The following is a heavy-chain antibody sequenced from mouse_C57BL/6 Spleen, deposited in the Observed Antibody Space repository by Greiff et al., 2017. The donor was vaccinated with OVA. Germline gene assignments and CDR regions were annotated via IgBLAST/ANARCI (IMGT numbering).Heavy chain of an antibody. V-gene: IGHV14-2*01. Sequence: EVQLQQSGAELVKPGASVKLSCTASGFNIKDYYMHWVKQRTEQGLEWIGRIDPEDGETKYATKFQGKATITADTSSNTAYLQHSSLTSEDTAVYYCARSTEGAMDYWGQGTSVTVSS. J-gene: IGHJ4*01. D-gene: IGHD2-1*01. CDR3: ARSTEGAMDY. CDR1: GFNIKDYY. CDR2: IDPEDGET.